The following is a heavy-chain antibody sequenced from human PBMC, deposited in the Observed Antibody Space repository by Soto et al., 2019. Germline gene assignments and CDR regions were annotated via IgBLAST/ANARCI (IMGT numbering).Heavy chain of an antibody. J-gene: IGHJ6*02. Sequence: QVQLVQSGAEVKKPGASVKVSCKASGYTFTSYDINWVRQATGQGLEWMGWMNPNSGNTGYAQKFQGRAPXTXNXXISTAYMELSSLRSEDTAVYYCARRGYSSSWYYYYYYGMDVWGQGTTVTVSS. V-gene: IGHV1-8*01. D-gene: IGHD6-13*01. CDR2: MNPNSGNT. CDR3: ARRGYSSSWYYYYYYGMDV. CDR1: GYTFTSYD.